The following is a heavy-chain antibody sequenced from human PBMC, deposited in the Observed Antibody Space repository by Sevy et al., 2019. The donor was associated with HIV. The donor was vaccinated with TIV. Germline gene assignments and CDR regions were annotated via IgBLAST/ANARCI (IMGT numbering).Heavy chain of an antibody. CDR2: IFSSGST. D-gene: IGHD6-19*01. CDR1: GFTVNDKY. V-gene: IGHV3-66*02. CDR3: VSLFLSYRSGWSYFDY. Sequence: GGSLRLSCAISGFTVNDKYIIWVRQAPGKGLEWVSVIFSSGSTYYADSAVGRFTISRDNSKNTVDLQMNSVRAEDTAVYYCVSLFLSYRSGWSYFDYWGQGTLVTVSS. J-gene: IGHJ4*02.